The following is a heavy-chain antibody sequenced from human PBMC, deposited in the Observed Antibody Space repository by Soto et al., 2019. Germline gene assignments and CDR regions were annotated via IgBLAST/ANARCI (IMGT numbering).Heavy chain of an antibody. CDR2: IKSKTDGGTT. Sequence: PGGSLRLSCAASGFTFSNAWMNWVRQAPGKGLEWVGRIKSKTDGGTTDYAAPVKGRFTISRDDSKNTLYLQMNSLKTEDTAVYYCTTEYYDFWSGYYESHWGQGTLVTVSS. V-gene: IGHV3-15*07. CDR1: GFTFSNAW. CDR3: TTEYYDFWSGYYESH. D-gene: IGHD3-3*01. J-gene: IGHJ4*02.